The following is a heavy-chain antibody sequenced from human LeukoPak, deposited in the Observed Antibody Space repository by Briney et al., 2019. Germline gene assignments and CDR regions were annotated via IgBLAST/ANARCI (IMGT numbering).Heavy chain of an antibody. CDR1: GSTFDDYT. V-gene: IGHV3-43*01. J-gene: IGHJ4*02. D-gene: IGHD5-24*01. CDR3: VKGGGGLATITSLQY. CDR2: INWDGASR. Sequence: GGSLRLSCAASGSTFDDYTMYWIRQAPGKGLGWVSAINWDGASRTYADSVKGRFSISRDNSKNSLYLQMNSLRREDTALYYCVKGGGGLATITSLQYWGQGTLVTVSS.